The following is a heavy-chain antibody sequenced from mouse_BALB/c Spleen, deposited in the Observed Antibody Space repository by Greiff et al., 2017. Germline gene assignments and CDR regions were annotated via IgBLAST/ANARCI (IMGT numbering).Heavy chain of an antibody. D-gene: IGHD1-1*01. CDR2: ISSGSSTI. V-gene: IGHV5-17*02. CDR1: GFTFSSFG. J-gene: IGHJ1*01. CDR3: ARREVGWYFDV. Sequence: EVMLVESGGGLVQPGGSRKLSCAASGFTFSSFGMHWVRQAPEKGLEWVAYISSGSSTIYYADTVKGRFTISRDNPKNTLFLQMTSLRSEDTAMYDCARREVGWYFDVWGAGTTVTVSS.